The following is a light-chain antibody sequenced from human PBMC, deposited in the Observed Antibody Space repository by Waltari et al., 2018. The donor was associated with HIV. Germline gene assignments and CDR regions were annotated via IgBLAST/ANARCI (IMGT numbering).Light chain of an antibody. CDR3: MQGTHWPRYT. CDR1: QSLLYSDGNTY. CDR2: KVS. Sequence: DVVMTQSPLSLPVTLGQPASISCSSSQSLLYSDGNTYLSWFQQRPGQSPRRLIYKVSNRDSVVPDRFSGSGSGTDFTLKISRVEAEDVGVYYCMQGTHWPRYTFGQGTKLEIK. J-gene: IGKJ2*01. V-gene: IGKV2-30*01.